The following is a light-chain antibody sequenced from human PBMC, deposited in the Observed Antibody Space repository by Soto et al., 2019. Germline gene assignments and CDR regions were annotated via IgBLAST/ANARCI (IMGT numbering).Light chain of an antibody. CDR2: EVN. CDR3: CSYAGRSNVV. V-gene: IGLV2-23*02. CDR1: SGDVGTYNL. J-gene: IGLJ2*01. Sequence: QSALTQPASVSGSPGQSITISCTGTSGDVGTYNLVSWYQQHPGRAPKLIIFEVNKRPSGVSNRLSSSKSGNTASLAISGLQADDEADYHCCSYAGRSNVVCGGGTKLTVL.